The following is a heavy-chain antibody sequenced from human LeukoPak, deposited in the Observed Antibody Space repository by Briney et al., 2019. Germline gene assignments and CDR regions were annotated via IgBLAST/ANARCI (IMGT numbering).Heavy chain of an antibody. CDR3: ARHTQLLRAFDI. CDR1: GYSISSDYY. D-gene: IGHD5-18*01. V-gene: IGHV4-38-2*02. CDR2: INHSGST. J-gene: IGHJ3*02. Sequence: SETLSLTCTVSGYSISSDYYWGWIRQPPGKGLEWIGEINHSGSTNYNPSLKSRVTISVDTSKNQFSLKLSSVTAADTAVYYCARHTQLLRAFDIWGQGTMVTVSS.